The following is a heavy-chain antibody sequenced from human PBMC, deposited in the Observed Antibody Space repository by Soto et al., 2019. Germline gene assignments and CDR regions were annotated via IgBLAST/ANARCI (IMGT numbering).Heavy chain of an antibody. CDR1: GGSISSGDYY. CDR3: ASALYSSFARYYYDGMDV. Sequence: QVQLQESGPGLVKPSQTLSLTCTVSGGSISSGDYYWSWIRQPPGKGLEWIGYIYYSGSTYYNPSLTTLVRISIEAFKKQYYLKLRSVTAADTAVYYCASALYSSFARYYYDGMDVWGQRSTLTVAS. CDR2: IYYSGST. D-gene: IGHD4-4*01. V-gene: IGHV4-30-4*01. J-gene: IGHJ6*02.